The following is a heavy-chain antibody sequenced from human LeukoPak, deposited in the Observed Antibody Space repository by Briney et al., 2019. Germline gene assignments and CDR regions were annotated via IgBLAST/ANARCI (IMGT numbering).Heavy chain of an antibody. Sequence: GGSLRLSCAASGFTFGTYWMSWVRQAPGKGLEWVASIKQDGSEKYYVDSVKGRFTISRDNAKNTLYLQMNSLRADDTAVYYCATDLTGPEDYWGQGTLVTVSS. CDR2: IKQDGSEK. CDR3: ATDLTGPEDY. CDR1: GFTFGTYW. V-gene: IGHV3-7*01. J-gene: IGHJ4*02.